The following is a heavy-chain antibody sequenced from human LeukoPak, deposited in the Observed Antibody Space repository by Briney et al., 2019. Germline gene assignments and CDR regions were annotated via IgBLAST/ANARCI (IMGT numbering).Heavy chain of an antibody. CDR3: ARLLHDSSGLGSFGIPYYYYYGMDV. CDR2: IYYSGRT. D-gene: IGHD3-22*01. V-gene: IGHV4-59*08. Sequence: SETLSLTCTVSGVSLSSYYWSWIRQPPGKGLEWIGYIYYSGRTNYNPSLKSRVTIAVDTSKNQFSLKLSSVTAADTAVYYCARLLHDSSGLGSFGIPYYYYYGMDVWGQGTTVTVSS. J-gene: IGHJ6*02. CDR1: GVSLSSYY.